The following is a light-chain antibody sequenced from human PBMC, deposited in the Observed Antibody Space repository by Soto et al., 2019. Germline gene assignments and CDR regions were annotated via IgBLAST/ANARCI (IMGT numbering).Light chain of an antibody. CDR2: EGN. CDR1: RNDIGTYNL. J-gene: IGLJ3*02. CDR3: CSYTDGSSLL. Sequence: QSVLTQPASVSESPGQSISISCGGGRNDIGTYNLVSWYQQHPVKAPKLIIYEGNKRPSGVSNRFSGSRSGNTASLTISGLQAEDEADYYCCSYTDGSSLLFGGGTKLTVL. V-gene: IGLV2-23*01.